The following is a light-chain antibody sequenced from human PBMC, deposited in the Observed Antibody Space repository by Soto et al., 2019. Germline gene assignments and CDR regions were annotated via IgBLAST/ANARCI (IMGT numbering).Light chain of an antibody. Sequence: DIQMTQSPSYLSASVGDRVTITCQASQDISNYLNWYQQKPGKAPKLLIYDACNLETGVPSRFSGSGSGTDFTFTISSLQPEDIATYYCQQYDNLLLTFGGGTKVEIK. V-gene: IGKV1-33*01. CDR1: QDISNY. CDR2: DAC. J-gene: IGKJ4*01. CDR3: QQYDNLLLT.